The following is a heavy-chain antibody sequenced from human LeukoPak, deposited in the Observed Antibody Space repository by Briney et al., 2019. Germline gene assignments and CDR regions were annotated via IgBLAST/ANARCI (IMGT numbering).Heavy chain of an antibody. J-gene: IGHJ6*02. CDR1: GYTFTSYG. D-gene: IGHD4-23*01. CDR3: ARDLPPDYGGNPNYYYYYGMDV. Sequence: GASVKVSCKASGYTFTSYGISWVRQAPGQGLEWMGWISAYNGNTNYAQKLQGRVTMTTDTSTSTAYMELRSLRSDDTAVYYCARDLPPDYGGNPNYYYYYGMDVWGQGTTVTVSS. V-gene: IGHV1-18*01. CDR2: ISAYNGNT.